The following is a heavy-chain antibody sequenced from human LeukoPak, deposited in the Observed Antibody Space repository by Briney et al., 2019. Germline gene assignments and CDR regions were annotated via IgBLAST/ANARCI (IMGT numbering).Heavy chain of an antibody. V-gene: IGHV3-48*04. Sequence: GGSLRLSCATSGSTFSDYDMAWARQAPGRGLEWVSFIRKNSATIYYADSVRGRFTISRDNAKNSLYLQMNSLRAEDTAVYYCARGKYSSSSFDCWGQGTLVTVSS. D-gene: IGHD6-6*01. CDR2: IRKNSATI. CDR3: ARGKYSSSSFDC. CDR1: GSTFSDYD. J-gene: IGHJ4*02.